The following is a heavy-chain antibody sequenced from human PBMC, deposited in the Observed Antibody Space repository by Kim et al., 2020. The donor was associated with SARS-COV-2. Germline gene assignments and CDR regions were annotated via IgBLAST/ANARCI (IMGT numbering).Heavy chain of an antibody. J-gene: IGHJ4*02. CDR3: ARAEGITMAQFDY. Sequence: YSPSFQGHVTISADKSISTAYLQWSSLKASDTAMYYCARAEGITMAQFDYWGQGTLVTVSS. D-gene: IGHD3-10*01. V-gene: IGHV5-10-1*01.